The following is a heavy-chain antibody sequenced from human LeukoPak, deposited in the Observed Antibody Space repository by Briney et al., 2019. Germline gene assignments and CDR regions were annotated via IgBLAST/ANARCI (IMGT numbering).Heavy chain of an antibody. CDR1: GFTFSSYA. Sequence: PGGSLRLSCAASGFTFSSYAMSWVRQAPGKGLEWVSAISGSGGSTYYADSVKGRFTISRDNSKRTLYLQMNSLRAEDTAVYYCAKDLLDTAMASMAPDYWGQGTLVTVSS. D-gene: IGHD5-18*01. V-gene: IGHV3-23*01. CDR3: AKDLLDTAMASMAPDY. J-gene: IGHJ4*02. CDR2: ISGSGGST.